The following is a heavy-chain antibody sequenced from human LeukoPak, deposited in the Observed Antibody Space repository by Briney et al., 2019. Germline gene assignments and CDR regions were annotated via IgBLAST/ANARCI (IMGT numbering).Heavy chain of an antibody. D-gene: IGHD3-10*01. CDR1: GGSISSSY. CDR3: ARPLMVRGVIRVDAFEI. J-gene: IGHJ3*02. V-gene: IGHV4-59*01. CDR2: IYYSGNT. Sequence: PSETLSLTCSVSGGSISSSYWTWIRQPPGKGLEWIGYIYYSGNTNYNPSLKSRVTISVDTSKDQFSLKLSSVTAADTAVYYCARPLMVRGVIRVDAFEIWGQGTKVTVSS.